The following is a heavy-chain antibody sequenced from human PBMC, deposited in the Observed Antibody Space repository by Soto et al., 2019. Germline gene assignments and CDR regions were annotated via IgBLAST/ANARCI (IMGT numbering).Heavy chain of an antibody. CDR1: GGSISSYY. D-gene: IGHD1-1*01. J-gene: IGHJ4*02. CDR3: ARRYVYSFYY. CDR2: IYYSGRT. Sequence: QVQLQESGPGLVKPSETLSLTCTVSGGSISSYYWSWIRQPPGKGLEWIGYIYYSGRTNYNPSLKSRVPISVDTSKTQFSLKLSSVTAADTAVYYCARRYVYSFYYWGQGTLVTVSS. V-gene: IGHV4-59*08.